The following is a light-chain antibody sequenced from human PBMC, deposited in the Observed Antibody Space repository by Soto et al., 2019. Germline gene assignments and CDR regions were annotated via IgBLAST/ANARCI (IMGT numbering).Light chain of an antibody. V-gene: IGKV1-27*01. CDR2: TAS. J-gene: IGKJ1*01. CDR1: QGISYY. Sequence: DIQMTQSPSSLSASVGDRVTITCRASQGISYYLAWYQQKPGKVPKLLIYTASALQSGVPSRISGSGSGTVFTLTISSLQPEDVATYYCQRYNSVPPTFGQGTKVEIK. CDR3: QRYNSVPPT.